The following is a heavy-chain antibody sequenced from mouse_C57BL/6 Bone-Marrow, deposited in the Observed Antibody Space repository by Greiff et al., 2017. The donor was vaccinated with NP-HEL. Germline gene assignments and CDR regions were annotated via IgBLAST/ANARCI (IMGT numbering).Heavy chain of an antibody. CDR2: ISSGGSYT. CDR1: GFTFSSYG. Sequence: EVQLQESGGDLVKPGGSLKLSCAASGFTFSSYGMSWVRQTPDKRLGWVATISSGGSYTYSPDSVKGRFTISRDNAKNTLYLQMSSLKSEDTAMYYCARQGRLPRFAYWGQGTLVTVSA. V-gene: IGHV5-6*01. CDR3: ARQGRLPRFAY. J-gene: IGHJ3*01. D-gene: IGHD3-3*01.